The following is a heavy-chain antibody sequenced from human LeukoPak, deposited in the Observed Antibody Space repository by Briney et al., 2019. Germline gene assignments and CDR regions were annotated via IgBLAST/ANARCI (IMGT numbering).Heavy chain of an antibody. V-gene: IGHV4-4*02. CDR3: AAVRRGSGSPFDY. CDR2: IYHSGST. CDR1: GGSISSSNW. Sequence: SGTLSLTCAVSGGSISSSNWWSWVRQPPGKGLEWIGGIYHSGSTNYNPSLKSRVTISVDKSKNQFSLKLSSVTAADTAVYYCAAVRRGSGSPFDYWGQGTLVTVSS. J-gene: IGHJ4*02. D-gene: IGHD3-10*01.